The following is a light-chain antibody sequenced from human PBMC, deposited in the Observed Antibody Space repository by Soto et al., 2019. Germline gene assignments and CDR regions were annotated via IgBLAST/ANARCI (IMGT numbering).Light chain of an antibody. CDR2: GNN. J-gene: IGLJ2*01. CDR1: TSNIGARYD. Sequence: QSVLTQPPSVSGAPGQWVTISCTGSTSNIGARYDVHWYQQLPGTAPKLLIYGNNNRPSGVPDRFSGSKSGSSASLAITGLQADDEADYYCQSYDSSLDVVFGGGTKVTVL. V-gene: IGLV1-40*01. CDR3: QSYDSSLDVV.